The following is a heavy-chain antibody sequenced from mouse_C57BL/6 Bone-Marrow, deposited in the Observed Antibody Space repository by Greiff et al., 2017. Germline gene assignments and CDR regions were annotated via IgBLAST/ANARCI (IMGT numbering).Heavy chain of an antibody. J-gene: IGHJ2*01. D-gene: IGHD4-1*02. CDR2: IYPRSGNT. V-gene: IGHV1-81*01. CDR1: GYTFTSYG. Sequence: VQRVESGAELVRPGASVKLSCKASGYTFTSYGISWVKQRTGQGLEWIGEIYPRSGNTYYNEKFKGKATLTADKSSSTAYMELRSLTSEDSTVXDCARWPPTGLDYWGQGTTLTVSS. CDR3: ARWPPTGLDY.